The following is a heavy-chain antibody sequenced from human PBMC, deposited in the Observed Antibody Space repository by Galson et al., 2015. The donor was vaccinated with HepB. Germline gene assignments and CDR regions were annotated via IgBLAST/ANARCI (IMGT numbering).Heavy chain of an antibody. CDR1: GFTFSSYW. V-gene: IGHV3-7*03. CDR3: ARDRFYSSSWSHDGFDI. Sequence: SLILSCAASGFTFSSYWISWVRQTPGHGLEWVANIKQDGSEKYYVDSVKGRFTISRDNAKNSLYLQMNSLRAEDTAVYYCARDRFYSSSWSHDGFDIWGQGNPGHRLL. D-gene: IGHD6-13*01. CDR2: IKQDGSEK. J-gene: IGHJ3*02.